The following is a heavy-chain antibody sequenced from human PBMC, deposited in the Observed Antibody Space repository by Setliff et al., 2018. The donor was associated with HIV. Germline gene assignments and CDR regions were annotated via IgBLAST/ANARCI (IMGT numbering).Heavy chain of an antibody. Sequence: PGGSLRLSCGASGFAVSSFGMHWVRQVPGKGLEWVAVIWNDGSNQFYADSVKGRFTISRDISKNTLYLQMNSLRAEDTAVYYCTKERYGSTGYGFWGQGTLVTVSS. V-gene: IGHV3-33*06. J-gene: IGHJ4*02. CDR3: TKERYGSTGYGF. CDR1: GFAVSSFG. CDR2: IWNDGSNQ. D-gene: IGHD3-22*01.